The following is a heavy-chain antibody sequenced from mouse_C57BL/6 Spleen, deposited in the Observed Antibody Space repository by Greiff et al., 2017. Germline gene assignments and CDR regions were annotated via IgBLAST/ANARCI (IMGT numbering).Heavy chain of an antibody. CDR3: AREEVTGTKAMDY. CDR1: GYTFTSYW. J-gene: IGHJ4*01. Sequence: VQLQQPGAELVMPGASVKLSCKASGYTFTSYWMHWVKQRPGQGLEWIGEIDPSDSYTNYNQKFKGKSTLTVDKSSSTAYMQLSSLTSEDSAVYYCAREEVTGTKAMDYWGQGTSVTVSS. V-gene: IGHV1-69*01. CDR2: IDPSDSYT. D-gene: IGHD4-1*01.